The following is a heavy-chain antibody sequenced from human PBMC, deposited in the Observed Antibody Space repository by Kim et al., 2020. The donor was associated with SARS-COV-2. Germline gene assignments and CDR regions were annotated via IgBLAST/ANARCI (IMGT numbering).Heavy chain of an antibody. J-gene: IGHJ3*01. CDR1: GFTFSDHY. V-gene: IGHV3-72*01. D-gene: IGHD3-10*01. Sequence: GGSLRLSCAASGFTFSDHYMDWVRQAPGKGLEWVGRIKNKAISYTTQYAASVKGRFTITRDDSESSLYLQMNSLKIEDTAGYYCTDLGASRLRMWGQGTMVIVSS. CDR3: TDLGASRLRM. CDR2: IKNKAISYTT.